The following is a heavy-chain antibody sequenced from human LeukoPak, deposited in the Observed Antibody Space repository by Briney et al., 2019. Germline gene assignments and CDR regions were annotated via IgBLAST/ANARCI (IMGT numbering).Heavy chain of an antibody. CDR2: IYYSGST. Sequence: SETLSHTCTVSGGSISSSSYYWGWIRQPPGKGLEWIGSIYYSGSTYYNPSLKSRVTISVDTSKNQFSLKLSSVTAADTAVYYCARGLRYFDWLSHYYYYYYMDVWGKGTTVTISS. CDR3: ARGLRYFDWLSHYYYYYYMDV. D-gene: IGHD3-9*01. J-gene: IGHJ6*03. V-gene: IGHV4-39*01. CDR1: GGSISSSSYY.